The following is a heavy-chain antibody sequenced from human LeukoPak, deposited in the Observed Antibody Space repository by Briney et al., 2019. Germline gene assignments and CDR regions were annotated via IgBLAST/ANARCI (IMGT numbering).Heavy chain of an antibody. Sequence: GGSLRLSCAASGFTFSNYAMHWVRQAPGKGLEWVAVVSVDGSNKYYADSVKGRFTISRDNAKNSLYLQMSNLRAEDTAVYFCARGGGLDVWGQGATVTVSS. D-gene: IGHD3-16*01. CDR2: VSVDGSNK. CDR3: ARGGGLDV. CDR1: GFTFSNYA. J-gene: IGHJ6*02. V-gene: IGHV3-30*04.